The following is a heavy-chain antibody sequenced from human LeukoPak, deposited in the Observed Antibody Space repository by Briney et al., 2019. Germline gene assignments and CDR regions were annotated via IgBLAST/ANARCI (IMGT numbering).Heavy chain of an antibody. CDR1: GFTVSSNY. V-gene: IGHV3-53*01. CDR3: ARYPPTGLDYYFDY. CDR2: IYSGGST. J-gene: IGHJ4*02. D-gene: IGHD4-17*01. Sequence: PGGSLRLSCAASGFTVSSNYMSWVRQAPGKGLEWVSVIYSGGSTYYADSVKGRFTISRDNSKNTLYLQMNSLRAEDTAVYYCARYPPTGLDYYFDYWGQGTLVTVSS.